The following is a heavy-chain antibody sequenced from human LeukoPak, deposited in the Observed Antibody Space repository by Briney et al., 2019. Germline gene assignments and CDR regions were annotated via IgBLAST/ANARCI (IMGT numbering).Heavy chain of an antibody. CDR1: GGSISSYY. J-gene: IGHJ4*02. CDR2: IYTSGST. D-gene: IGHD1-26*01. CDR3: ARVVGAPGYFDY. Sequence: PSETLSLTCTVSGGSISSYYWSWIRQPAGKGLEWIGRIYTSGSTNYNPSLKSRVTISVDTPKNQFSLSLSSVTAADTAVYYCARVVGAPGYFDYWNQGTLVTVSS. V-gene: IGHV4-4*07.